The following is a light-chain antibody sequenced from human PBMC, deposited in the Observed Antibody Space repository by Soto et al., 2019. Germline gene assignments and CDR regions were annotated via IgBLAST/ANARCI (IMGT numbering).Light chain of an antibody. Sequence: DTQMTQSPSSLSASVGDRVTITCQASQGIAKYLHWYQQKPGKAPKLLIYHASNLQTGVPSRFSGSGSGTDFTLTISSLQPEDIATYYCQQYNRYWTFGQGTKV. J-gene: IGKJ1*01. CDR2: HAS. CDR1: QGIAKY. CDR3: QQYNRYWT. V-gene: IGKV1-33*01.